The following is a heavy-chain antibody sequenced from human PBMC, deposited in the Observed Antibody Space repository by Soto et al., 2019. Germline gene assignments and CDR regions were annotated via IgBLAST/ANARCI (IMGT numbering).Heavy chain of an antibody. CDR1: GGTINTNV. D-gene: IGHD2-15*01. V-gene: IGHV1-69*06. CDR2: IMPIFAAP. J-gene: IGHJ4*02. Sequence: QVQLMQSGAEVKKPGSSVKVSCKASGGTINTNVISWVRQAPGQGLEWMGEIMPIFAAPNNAQKFQGRLTITADTSTTTVYMELSSLTSEDTAVYFCATGARYCSGGSCYPDDWGQGTLVIVSS. CDR3: ATGARYCSGGSCYPDD.